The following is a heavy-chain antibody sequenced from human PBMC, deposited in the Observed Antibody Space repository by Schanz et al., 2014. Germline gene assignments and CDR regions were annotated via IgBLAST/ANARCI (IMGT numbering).Heavy chain of an antibody. CDR2: IDPNTGGT. D-gene: IGHD5-12*01. V-gene: IGHV1-2*02. J-gene: IGHJ5*02. CDR3: AREKGHGYSGLS. CDR1: GNTLSAYY. Sequence: QVLLVQSGAEVKQPGASVKVSCKASGNTLSAYYIHWIRQAPGQGLEWMGWIDPNTGGTNFAQKFQGRVTMTRDTSITTAYMDLSGLTSDDTAVYYCAREKGHGYSGLSWGQGTLLAVSS.